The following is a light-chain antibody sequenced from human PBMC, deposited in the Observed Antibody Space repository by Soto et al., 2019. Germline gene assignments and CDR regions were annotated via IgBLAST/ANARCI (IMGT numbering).Light chain of an antibody. CDR2: NVS. Sequence: QSALTQPASVSGSPGQSITSSCFGTSNDIGAFIYVSWYQQHPGKAPKLILYNVSNRPTGVSPRFSGSKSGNTASLTISGPQADDEAEYYCNSHTPAGIHVFGTGTKVTVL. CDR1: SNDIGAFIY. CDR3: NSHTPAGIHV. V-gene: IGLV2-14*03. J-gene: IGLJ1*01.